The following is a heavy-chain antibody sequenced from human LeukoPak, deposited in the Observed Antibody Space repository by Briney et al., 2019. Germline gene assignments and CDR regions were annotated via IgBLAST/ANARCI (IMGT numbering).Heavy chain of an antibody. CDR2: INHSGST. J-gene: IGHJ6*04. D-gene: IGHD2-2*01. CDR3: ARGPSLDV. Sequence: SETLSLTCAVYGGSFSGYYWSWIRQPPGKGLEWIGEINHSGSTNYNPSLKSRVTVSVDTSKNQFSLKLSSVTAAVTAVYYCARGPSLDVWGKGTTVTVSS. V-gene: IGHV4-34*01. CDR1: GGSFSGYY.